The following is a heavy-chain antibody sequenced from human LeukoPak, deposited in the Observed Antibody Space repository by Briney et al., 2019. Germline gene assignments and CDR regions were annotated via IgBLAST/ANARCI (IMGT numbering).Heavy chain of an antibody. D-gene: IGHD3-9*01. CDR1: GYTFTSYY. Sequence: ASVKVSCKASGYTFTSYYMHWVRQAPGQGLEWMGIINPSGGSTSYAQKFQGRVTMTRDTSTSTVYMELSSLRSDDTAVYYCARGYYDILTGYYHNNWFDPWGQGTLVTVSS. CDR2: INPSGGST. V-gene: IGHV1-46*01. CDR3: ARGYYDILTGYYHNNWFDP. J-gene: IGHJ5*02.